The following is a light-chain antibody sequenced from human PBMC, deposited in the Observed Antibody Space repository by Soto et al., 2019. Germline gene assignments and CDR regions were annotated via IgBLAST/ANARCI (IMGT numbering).Light chain of an antibody. Sequence: QSVLTQPPSASGTPGQRVAISCSGSSSNIGGNTVNWYQQLPGTAPKVLIYSNNQRPSGVPDRFSGSKSGTSASLAISGLQSEDEADYYCDAWDDGLNGFWVFGTGTKVTGL. CDR2: SNN. CDR3: DAWDDGLNGFWV. J-gene: IGLJ1*01. CDR1: SSNIGGNT. V-gene: IGLV1-44*01.